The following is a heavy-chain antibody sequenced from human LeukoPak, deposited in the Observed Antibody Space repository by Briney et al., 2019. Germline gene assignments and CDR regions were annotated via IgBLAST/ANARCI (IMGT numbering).Heavy chain of an antibody. CDR2: ISSGSSYI. Sequence: GGSLRLSCAASGFTFSSYSMNWVRQAPGKGLEWVSSISSGSSYIYYADSVKDRFTISRDNAKNSLYLQMNSLRGEDTAVYYCARIYSSGWPDYWGQGTLVTVSS. D-gene: IGHD6-19*01. J-gene: IGHJ4*02. V-gene: IGHV3-21*01. CDR3: ARIYSSGWPDY. CDR1: GFTFSSYS.